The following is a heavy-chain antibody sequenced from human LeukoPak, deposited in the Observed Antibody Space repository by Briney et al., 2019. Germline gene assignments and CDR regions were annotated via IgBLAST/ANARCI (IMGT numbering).Heavy chain of an antibody. CDR2: IYHSGST. V-gene: IGHV4-4*02. D-gene: IGHD5-24*01. J-gene: IGHJ4*02. CDR3: ARVDRRDGYNFDY. Sequence: GSLRLSCVASGFTFSSYNMNWVRQAPGKGLEWIGYIYHSGSTYYNPSLKSRVTISVDRSKNQFSLKLSSVTAADTAVYYCARVDRRDGYNFDYWGQGTLVTVSS. CDR1: GFTFSSYNM.